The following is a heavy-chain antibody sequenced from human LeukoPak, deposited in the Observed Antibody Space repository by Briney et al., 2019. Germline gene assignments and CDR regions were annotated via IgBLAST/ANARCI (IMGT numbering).Heavy chain of an antibody. D-gene: IGHD3-22*01. CDR3: ARAGNYYDSSGYSHDAFDI. J-gene: IGHJ3*02. CDR1: GYTFTSYG. CDR2: ISAYNGNT. Sequence: ASVKVSCKASGYTFTSYGISWVRQAPGQGLEWMGWISAYNGNTNYAQKLQGRVTVTTDTSTSTAYMELRSLRSDDTAVYYCARAGNYYDSSGYSHDAFDIWGQGTMVTVSS. V-gene: IGHV1-18*01.